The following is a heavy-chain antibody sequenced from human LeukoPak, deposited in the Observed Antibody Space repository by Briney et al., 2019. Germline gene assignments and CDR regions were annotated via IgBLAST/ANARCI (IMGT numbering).Heavy chain of an antibody. CDR2: INPNSGGT. Sequence: ASVKVSCKASGYTFTGYYMHWVRQAPGQGLEWMGWINPNSGGTNYAQKFQGRVTMTRDTSISTAYMELSRLRSDDTAEYYCARPNFWSGYYNDYWGQGTLVTVSS. V-gene: IGHV1-2*02. D-gene: IGHD3-3*01. J-gene: IGHJ4*02. CDR3: ARPNFWSGYYNDY. CDR1: GYTFTGYY.